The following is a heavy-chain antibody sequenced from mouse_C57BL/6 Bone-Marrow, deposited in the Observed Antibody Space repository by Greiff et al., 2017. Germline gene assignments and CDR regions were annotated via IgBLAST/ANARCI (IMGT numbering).Heavy chain of an antibody. V-gene: IGHV1-50*01. CDR2: IAPSDSYT. CDR1: GYTFTSYW. J-gene: IGHJ2*01. Sequence: QVQLQQPGAELVKPGASVKLSCKASGYTFTSYWMQWVKQRPGQGLEWIGEIAPSDSYTNYNQKFKGKATLTVDTSSSTAYMQLSSLTSEDSAVYYCAREYTRVGDYWGQGTTLTVSS. D-gene: IGHD3-3*01. CDR3: AREYTRVGDY.